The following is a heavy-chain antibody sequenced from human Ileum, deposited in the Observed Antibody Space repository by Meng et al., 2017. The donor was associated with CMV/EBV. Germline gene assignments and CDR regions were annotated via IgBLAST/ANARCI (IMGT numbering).Heavy chain of an antibody. CDR1: GFTFSSYA. D-gene: IGHD5-18*01. J-gene: IGHJ3*02. Sequence: GESLKISCAASGFTFSSYAMSWVRQAPGKGLEWVSVIYSGGSSTYYADSVKGRFTISRDNSKNTLYLQMNSLRAEDTAVYYCARHNYGYPDDAFHIWGQGTMVTVSS. CDR2: IYSGGSST. CDR3: ARHNYGYPDDAFHI. V-gene: IGHV3-23*03.